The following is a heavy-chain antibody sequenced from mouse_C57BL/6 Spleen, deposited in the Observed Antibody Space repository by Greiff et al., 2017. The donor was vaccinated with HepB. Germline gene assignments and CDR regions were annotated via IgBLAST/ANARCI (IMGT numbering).Heavy chain of an antibody. J-gene: IGHJ2*01. CDR2: IDPEDGDT. CDR1: GFNIKDYY. V-gene: IGHV14-1*01. D-gene: IGHD1-1*01. Sequence: EVKLQESGAELVRPGASVKLSCTASGFNIKDYYMHWVKQRPEQGLEWIGRIDPEDGDTEYAPKFQGKATMTADTSSNTAYLQLSSLTSEDTAVYYCTTLITTVVADYFDYWGQGTTLTVSS. CDR3: TTLITTVVADYFDY.